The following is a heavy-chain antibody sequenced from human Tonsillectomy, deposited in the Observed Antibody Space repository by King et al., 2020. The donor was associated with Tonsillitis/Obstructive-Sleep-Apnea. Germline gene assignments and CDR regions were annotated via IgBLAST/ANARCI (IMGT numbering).Heavy chain of an antibody. CDR1: GFTFGDYG. V-gene: IGHV3-20*04. CDR3: ARLGYCSRASCNIAEYYQH. J-gene: IGHJ1*01. D-gene: IGHD2-2*02. CDR2: VNWNGGSV. Sequence: QLVQSGGGVVRPGGSLRLSCAASGFTFGDYGMSWVRQAPGKGLEWVSGVNWNGGSVAYVDSVKGRFTISRDNAKNFLYLQMNSLRAEDTALYYCARLGYCSRASCNIAEYYQHWGQGTLVTVSS.